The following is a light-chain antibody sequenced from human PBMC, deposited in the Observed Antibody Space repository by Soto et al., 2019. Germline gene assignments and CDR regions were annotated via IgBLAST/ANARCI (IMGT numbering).Light chain of an antibody. J-gene: IGLJ1*01. V-gene: IGLV3-21*02. CDR1: DVGSKS. Sequence: SYELTQPPSVSVAPGQTAKITCGGNDVGSKSVHWYQQKPGQAPLLVVYDDSDRPSGIPERFSGSKSGNTATLTISGVEGGDEADYCCQLWGRSNGYVFGSGTKVTVL. CDR2: DDS. CDR3: QLWGRSNGYV.